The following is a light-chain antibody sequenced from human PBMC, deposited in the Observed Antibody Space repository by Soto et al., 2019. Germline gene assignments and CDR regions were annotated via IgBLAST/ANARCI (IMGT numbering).Light chain of an antibody. V-gene: IGLV2-14*03. Sequence: LTQPASVSGSPGQSITISCTGTSSGVGGYNFVSWYQYHPGKAPKLLIYDVSNRPSGASTRFSGSKSGNTASLTISGLQAEDEADYYCSSYTSSSTQVFGTGTKVTV. CDR1: SSGVGGYNF. J-gene: IGLJ1*01. CDR2: DVS. CDR3: SSYTSSSTQV.